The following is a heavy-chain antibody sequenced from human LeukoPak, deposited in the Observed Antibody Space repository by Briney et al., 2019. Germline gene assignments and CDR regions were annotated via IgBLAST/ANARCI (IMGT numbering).Heavy chain of an antibody. D-gene: IGHD3-22*01. CDR2: IKHDGSEK. CDR1: GVSFSSYY. J-gene: IGHJ4*02. V-gene: IGHV3-7*01. CDR3: ARPFFTFDDSGYYPFDY. Sequence: ETLSLTCTVLGVSFSSYYWSWVRQAPGKGLEWVANIKHDGSEKYYVDSVKGRFTISRDNAKNSLYLRMNSLRAEDTAVYYCARPFFTFDDSGYYPFDYWGQGTLVTVA.